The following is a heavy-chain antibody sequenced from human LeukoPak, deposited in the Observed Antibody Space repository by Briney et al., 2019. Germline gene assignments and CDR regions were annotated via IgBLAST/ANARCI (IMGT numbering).Heavy chain of an antibody. CDR1: DGSIYSYY. CDR2: IHYSGST. J-gene: IGHJ3*02. D-gene: IGHD2-15*01. CDR3: ARLRVVDATVDAFDI. V-gene: IGHV4-59*08. Sequence: SETLSLTCTVSDGSIYSYYWSWIRQPPGEGLEWIGYIHYSGSTNYNPSLMSRVTISLDSSKNQFFLNLTSVTAADTAVYYCARLRVVDATVDAFDIWGQGAMVTVSS.